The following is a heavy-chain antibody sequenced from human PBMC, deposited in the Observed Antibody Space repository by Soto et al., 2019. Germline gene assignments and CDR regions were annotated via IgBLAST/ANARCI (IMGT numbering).Heavy chain of an antibody. J-gene: IGHJ4*02. CDR2: MSSDGTNE. CDR1: RFTFTTYA. D-gene: IGHD6-19*01. V-gene: IGHV3-30-3*01. Sequence: RRLSCAASRFTFTTYAMNWVRQAPGKGLEWVALMSSDGTNEHYADSVRGRFTVSRDNSRNTLFLQMNNMRTDDTAVYYCARCAYISGWYCYFDFWRLGTLVTVSS. CDR3: ARCAYISGWYCYFDF.